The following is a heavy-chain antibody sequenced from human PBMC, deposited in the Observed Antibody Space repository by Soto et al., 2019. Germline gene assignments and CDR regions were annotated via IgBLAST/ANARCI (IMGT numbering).Heavy chain of an antibody. V-gene: IGHV3-7*05. CDR3: ARGLRRYYYGSGSYYNGEYYYYGMDV. D-gene: IGHD3-10*01. CDR2: IKQDGSEK. CDR1: GFTFSSYW. Sequence: GGSLRLSCAASGFTFSSYWMSWVRQAPGKGLEWVANIKQDGSEKYYVDSVKGRFTISRDNAKNSLYLQMNSLRAEDTSVYYCARGLRRYYYGSGSYYNGEYYYYGMDVWGQGTTVTVSS. J-gene: IGHJ6*02.